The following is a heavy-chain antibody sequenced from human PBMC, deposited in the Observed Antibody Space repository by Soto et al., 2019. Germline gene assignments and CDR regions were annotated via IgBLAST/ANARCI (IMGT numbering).Heavy chain of an antibody. Sequence: QVQLVESGGGVVQPGRSLRLSCAASGFTFSSYGVHWVRQAPGKGLESVAVISYDGSNKYYADSVKGRFTISRDNSKNTLYLQMNILRAEDTAVYYCAKDLGDGGTYYYYYGMDVWGQGTTVTVSS. CDR2: ISYDGSNK. CDR1: GFTFSSYG. J-gene: IGHJ6*02. V-gene: IGHV3-30*18. CDR3: AKDLGDGGTYYYYYGMDV. D-gene: IGHD1-1*01.